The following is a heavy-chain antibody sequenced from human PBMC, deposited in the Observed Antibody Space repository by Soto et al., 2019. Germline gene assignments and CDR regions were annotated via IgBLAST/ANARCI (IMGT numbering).Heavy chain of an antibody. CDR1: GGSISSGDYY. J-gene: IGHJ4*02. D-gene: IGHD4-17*01. Sequence: QVQLQESGPGLVKPSQTLSLTCTVSGGSISSGDYYWSWIRQPPGKGLEWIGYIYYSGSTYYNPSLQRRVTISVDTSKHQFSLKLSSVTAADAAVYYCARANGDYYFDYWGQGTLVTVSS. CDR2: IYYSGST. V-gene: IGHV4-30-4*01. CDR3: ARANGDYYFDY.